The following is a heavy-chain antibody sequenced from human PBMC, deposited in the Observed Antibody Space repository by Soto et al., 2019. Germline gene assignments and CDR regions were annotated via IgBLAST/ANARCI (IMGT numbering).Heavy chain of an antibody. V-gene: IGHV3-23*01. CDR3: AKDLAQFAY. J-gene: IGHJ4*02. CDR2: ISGSGGST. Sequence: QAPGKGLEWVSAISGSGGSTYYADSVKGRFTISRDNSKNTLYLQMNSLRAEDTAVYYCAKDLAQFAYWGQGTLVTVSS.